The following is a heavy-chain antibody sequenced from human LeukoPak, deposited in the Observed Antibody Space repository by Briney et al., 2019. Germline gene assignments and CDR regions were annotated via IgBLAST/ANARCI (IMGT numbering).Heavy chain of an antibody. CDR2: IIPIFGTP. Sequence: SVKVSCKASGGTLSRYAISWVRQAPGQGLEWMGGIIPIFGTPNYAQNFQGRVTMTRDMSTSTLYMELSSLKSEDTAVYYCARGSSRSPRDAFDIWGQGTMVIVSS. J-gene: IGHJ3*02. V-gene: IGHV1-69*05. CDR1: GGTLSRYA. CDR3: ARGSSRSPRDAFDI.